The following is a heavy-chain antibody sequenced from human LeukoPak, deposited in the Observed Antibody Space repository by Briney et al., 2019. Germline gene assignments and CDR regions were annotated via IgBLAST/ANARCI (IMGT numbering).Heavy chain of an antibody. D-gene: IGHD3-16*02. CDR2: ISRNSGGT. CDR3: ARADLSPTYDYVWGSYRYGYFDY. CDR1: GYTFTSYY. V-gene: IGHV1-2*02. Sequence: ASVKVSCKASGYTFTSYYMHWVRQAPGQGLEWMGWISRNSGGTNYAQKFQGRVTMTRDTSISTVYMELSRLRSDDTAVYYCARADLSPTYDYVWGSYRYGYFDYWGQGTLVTVSS. J-gene: IGHJ4*02.